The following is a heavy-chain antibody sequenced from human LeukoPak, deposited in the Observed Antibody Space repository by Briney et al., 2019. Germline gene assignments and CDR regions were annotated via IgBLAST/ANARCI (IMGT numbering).Heavy chain of an antibody. CDR3: VRGCNRAHCPYFFDS. CDR1: GFTFSTYW. J-gene: IGHJ4*02. CDR2: IRQDDIER. D-gene: IGHD2/OR15-2a*01. Sequence: QTGGSLRLSCAASGFTFSTYWMTWVRQAPGKGLEWVATIRQDDIERHLVDSVKGRFFIPRDNAKNSLYLQMNSLTVEDTAVYYCVRGCNRAHCPYFFDSWGQGTLITVS. V-gene: IGHV3-7*01.